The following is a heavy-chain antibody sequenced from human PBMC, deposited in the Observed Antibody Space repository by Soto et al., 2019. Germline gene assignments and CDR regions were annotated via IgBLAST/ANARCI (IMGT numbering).Heavy chain of an antibody. J-gene: IGHJ4*01. D-gene: IGHD5-18*01. Sequence: VWSLRLSCAASGFTFSSYAMHWVRQAPGKGLEWVAVISYDGSNKYYADSVKGRFTISRDNSKNTLYLQMNSLRAEDTAVYYCASSIQLWSVYYWGHGTMVSV. CDR2: ISYDGSNK. CDR3: ASSIQLWSVYY. V-gene: IGHV3-30-3*01. CDR1: GFTFSSYA.